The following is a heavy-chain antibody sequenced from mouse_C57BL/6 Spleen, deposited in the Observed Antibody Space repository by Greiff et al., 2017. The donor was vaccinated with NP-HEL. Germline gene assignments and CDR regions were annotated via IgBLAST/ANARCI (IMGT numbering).Heavy chain of an antibody. V-gene: IGHV1-82*01. D-gene: IGHD1-1*02. CDR2: IYPGDGDT. J-gene: IGHJ3*01. CDR3: AREEPGAWFAY. CDR1: GYAFSSSW. Sequence: QVQLKQSGPELVKPGASVKISCKASGYAFSSSWMNWVKQRPGKGLEWIGRIYPGDGDTNYNGKFKGKATLTADKSSSTAYMQLSSLTSEDSAVYFCAREEPGAWFAYWGQGTLVTVSA.